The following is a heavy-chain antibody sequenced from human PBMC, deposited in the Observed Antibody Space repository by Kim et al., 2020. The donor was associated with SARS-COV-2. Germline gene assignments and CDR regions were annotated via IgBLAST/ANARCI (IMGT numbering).Heavy chain of an antibody. CDR3: ASLCDSGYDCEERAFDI. D-gene: IGHD5-12*01. CDR1: GYSFTSYW. CDR2: IDPSDSYT. Sequence: GESLKISCKGSGYSFTSYWISWVRQMPGKGLEWMGRIDPSDSYTNYSPSFQGHVTISADKSISTAYLQWSSLKASDTAMYYCASLCDSGYDCEERAFDIWGQGTMVTVSS. V-gene: IGHV5-10-1*01. J-gene: IGHJ3*02.